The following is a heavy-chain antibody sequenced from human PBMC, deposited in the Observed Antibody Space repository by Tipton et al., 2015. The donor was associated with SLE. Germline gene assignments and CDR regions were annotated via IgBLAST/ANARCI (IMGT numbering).Heavy chain of an antibody. CDR1: GGSFSGYY. CDR3: AREAAAGHFDY. D-gene: IGHD6-25*01. CDR2: INHSGST. J-gene: IGHJ4*02. V-gene: IGHV4-34*01. Sequence: LSLTCAVYGGSFSGYYWSWIRQPPGKGLEWIGEINHSGSTNYNPSLKSRVTISVDTSKNQFSLKLSSVTAADTAVYYCAREAAAGHFDYWGQGTLVTVSS.